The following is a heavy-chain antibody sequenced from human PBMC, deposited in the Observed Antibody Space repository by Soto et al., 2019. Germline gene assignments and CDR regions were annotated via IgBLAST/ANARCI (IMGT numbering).Heavy chain of an antibody. J-gene: IGHJ6*02. D-gene: IGHD3-9*01. V-gene: IGHV3-30*18. CDR2: ISHDGSNK. Sequence: QVQLVESGGGVVQPGRSLRLSCAASGFTFSSYGMHWVRQAPGKGLEWVAVISHDGSNKYYADSVKGRFTISRDNSKNTLYLQMNSLRAEDTAVYYCANLYFDWLLGRYYYYYGMDVWGQGTTVTVSS. CDR3: ANLYFDWLLGRYYYYYGMDV. CDR1: GFTFSSYG.